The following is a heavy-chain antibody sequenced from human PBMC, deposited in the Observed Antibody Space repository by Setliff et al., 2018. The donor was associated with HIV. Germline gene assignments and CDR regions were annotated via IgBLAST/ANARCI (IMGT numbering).Heavy chain of an antibody. V-gene: IGHV4-61*01. CDR3: TRDTGYILSGYRPHWYFDL. CDR2: IYSTGST. J-gene: IGHJ2*01. Sequence: SETLSLTCSVSGDSISSGSYFWGWIRQTPGKGLEWIGNIYSTGSTNYNPSLKSRVTISSDTSKNLFSLKLTTVTAADAAVYYCTRDTGYILSGYRPHWYFDLWGRGTLVTVSS. CDR1: GDSISSGSYF. D-gene: IGHD3-9*01.